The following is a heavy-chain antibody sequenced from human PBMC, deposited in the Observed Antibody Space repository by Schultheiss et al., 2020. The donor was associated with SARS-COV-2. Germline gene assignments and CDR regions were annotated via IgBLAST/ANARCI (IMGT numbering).Heavy chain of an antibody. V-gene: IGHV3-11*06. CDR3: ARGTYYDTLTGYSLADGWYFDL. D-gene: IGHD3-9*01. J-gene: IGHJ2*01. CDR2: ISSSSSYT. Sequence: GGSLRLSCAASGFTVSSNYMSWVRQAPGKGLEWVSYISSSSSYTNYADSVKGRFTISRDNAKNSLYLQMNSLRAEDTAVYYCARGTYYDTLTGYSLADGWYFDLWGRGTVVTVSS. CDR1: GFTVSSNY.